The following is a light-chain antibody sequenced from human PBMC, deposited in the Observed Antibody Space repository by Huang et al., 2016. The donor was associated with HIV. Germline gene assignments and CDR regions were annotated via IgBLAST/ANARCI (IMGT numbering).Light chain of an antibody. CDR1: QSISSY. V-gene: IGKV1-39*01. Sequence: DTQMTQSPSSLSASVGDRVTLTCRASQSISSYLNWYQLKPGKAPNLLSYAASTLQSGVPSRCSGSGAETDFTLTISSLQPEDFATYYCQQSYSTPRTFGQGTNLEIK. CDR2: AAS. CDR3: QQSYSTPRT. J-gene: IGKJ2*01.